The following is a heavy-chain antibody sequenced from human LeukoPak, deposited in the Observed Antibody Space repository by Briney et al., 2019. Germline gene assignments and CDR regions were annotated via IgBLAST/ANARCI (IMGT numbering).Heavy chain of an antibody. V-gene: IGHV3-23*01. D-gene: IGHD3-10*01. CDR2: ISNSGGTT. J-gene: IGHJ6*02. Sequence: SGGSLRLSCAASGFTFSRYAMTWVRQAPGKGLEWVSAISNSGGTTYHADSVKGRFTISRDNSKNTLNLQMNSLRAEDTAVYYCAKRHTDGSYHNGMDVWGQGTTVTVSS. CDR3: AKRHTDGSYHNGMDV. CDR1: GFTFSRYA.